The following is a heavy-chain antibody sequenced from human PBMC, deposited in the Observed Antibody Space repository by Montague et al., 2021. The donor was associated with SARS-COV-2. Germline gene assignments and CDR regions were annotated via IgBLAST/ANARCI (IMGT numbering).Heavy chain of an antibody. CDR1: GGSINSSY. J-gene: IGHJ4*02. D-gene: IGHD1-26*01. Sequence: SETLSLTCTVSGGSINSSYWSWIRQPPGKGLEWIGYIYYRGSTNYNPSLKSRLTISVDKSKNQFSLKLSSVTAADTAVYYCARFTSTGSGSYYIFDYWGQGTLVTVSS. V-gene: IGHV4-59*12. CDR3: ARFTSTGSGSYYIFDY. CDR2: IYYRGST.